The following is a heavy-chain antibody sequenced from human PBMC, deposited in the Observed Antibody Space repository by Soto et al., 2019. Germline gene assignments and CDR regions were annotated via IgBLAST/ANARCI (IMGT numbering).Heavy chain of an antibody. CDR3: AKGDFWSDYAFDI. D-gene: IGHD3-3*01. CDR1: GYTLTELS. Sequence: ASVKVSCKVSGYTLTELSMHWVRQAPGKGLEWMGGFDPEDGETIYAQKFQGRVTMTEDTSTDIAYMELSSLNSEDTAVYYCAKGDFWSDYAFDIWGQGTMVTVSS. J-gene: IGHJ3*02. V-gene: IGHV1-24*01. CDR2: FDPEDGET.